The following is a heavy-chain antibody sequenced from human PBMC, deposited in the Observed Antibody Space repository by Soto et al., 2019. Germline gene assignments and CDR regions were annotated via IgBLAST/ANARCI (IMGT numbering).Heavy chain of an antibody. CDR3: ARSFGWYAIDY. Sequence: QVLLQESGPGLVQPSGTLSLSCVVSGVSISSNYYWGWVRQPPGKGLEWLGDISHIGSVNYNPSLKRRVTRSMDKSQNQFALKVNSVTDVDTAVYYCARSFGWYAIDYWGQGTLVIVSS. D-gene: IGHD6-19*01. CDR2: ISHIGSV. J-gene: IGHJ4*02. CDR1: GVSISSNYY. V-gene: IGHV4-4*02.